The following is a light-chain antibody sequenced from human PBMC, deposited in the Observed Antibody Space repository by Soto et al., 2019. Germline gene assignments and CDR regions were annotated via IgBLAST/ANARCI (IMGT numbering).Light chain of an antibody. CDR2: DAS. CDR3: QQYGSSPWT. CDR1: QSVSSSS. V-gene: IGKV3-20*01. Sequence: EIVLTQSPGTLSLSPGERATLSCRASQSVSSSSLAWYQQRPGQAPRLFIYDASSRATGIPDRFSGSGSGTDFTLTIIRLEPEDFAVYFCQQYGSSPWTFGQGTK. J-gene: IGKJ1*01.